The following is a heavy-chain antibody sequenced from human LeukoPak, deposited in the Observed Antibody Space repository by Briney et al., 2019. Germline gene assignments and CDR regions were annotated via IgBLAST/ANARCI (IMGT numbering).Heavy chain of an antibody. CDR1: GYTLTELS. CDR2: FDPEDGET. Sequence: ASVKVSCKVSGYTLTELSMHWVRQAPGKGLEWMGGFDPEDGETIYAQKFQGRVTMTEDTSTDTAYMELSSLRSEDTAVYYCASLYLGIRLGELSFDYWGQGTLVTVSS. CDR3: ASLYLGIRLGELSFDY. V-gene: IGHV1-24*01. D-gene: IGHD3-16*02. J-gene: IGHJ4*02.